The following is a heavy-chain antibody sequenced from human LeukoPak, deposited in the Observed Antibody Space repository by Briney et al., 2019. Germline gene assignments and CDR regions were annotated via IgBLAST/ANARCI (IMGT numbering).Heavy chain of an antibody. Sequence: GGSLRLSCAASGFTFRPCWMSWVRQAPGKRPEWVANIKHDRSQKYFVDFVEGRFTISRDNAKNSLYLQMNSLGVEDTAVYYCARDGMGGIKAFDMWGQGTMVTVSS. V-gene: IGHV3-7*05. D-gene: IGHD3-10*01. CDR3: ARDGMGGIKAFDM. CDR2: IKHDRSQK. CDR1: GFTFRPCW. J-gene: IGHJ3*02.